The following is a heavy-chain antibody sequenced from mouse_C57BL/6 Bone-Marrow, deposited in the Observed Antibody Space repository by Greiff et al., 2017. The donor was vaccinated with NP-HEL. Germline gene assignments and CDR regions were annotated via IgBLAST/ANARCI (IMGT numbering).Heavy chain of an antibody. CDR1: GYTFTSYW. Sequence: ASGYTFTSYWMHWVKQRPGQGLEWIGNINPSNGGTNYNEKFKSKATLTVDKSSSTAYMQLSSLTSEDSAVYYCARAATVAMDYWGQGTSVTVSS. CDR2: INPSNGGT. V-gene: IGHV1-53*01. CDR3: ARAATVAMDY. J-gene: IGHJ4*01. D-gene: IGHD1-1*01.